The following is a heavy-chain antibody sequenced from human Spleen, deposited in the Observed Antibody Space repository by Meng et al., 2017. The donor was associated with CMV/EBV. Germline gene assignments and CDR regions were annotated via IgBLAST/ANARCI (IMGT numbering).Heavy chain of an antibody. Sequence: GESLKISCAASGFTFSDYYMTWIRQAPGKGLQWISYINASSTIMYYADSVKGRFTISRDNAKNSLYLQMNSLRAEDTAVYYCAKGAEMATLTYYFDYWGQGTLVTVSS. CDR3: AKGAEMATLTYYFDY. V-gene: IGHV3-11*01. J-gene: IGHJ4*02. CDR1: GFTFSDYY. CDR2: INASSTIM. D-gene: IGHD5-24*01.